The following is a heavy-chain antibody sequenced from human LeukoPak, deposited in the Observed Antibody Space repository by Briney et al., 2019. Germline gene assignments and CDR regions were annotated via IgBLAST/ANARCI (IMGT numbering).Heavy chain of an antibody. Sequence: ASVKVSCKASGYTFTSYGISWVRQAPGQGLEWMGWMNPNSGNTGYAQKFQGRVTMTRNTSISTAYMELSSLRSEDTAVYYCARGPIDYYGSGSSDYWGQGTLVTVSS. V-gene: IGHV1-8*02. CDR2: MNPNSGNT. CDR1: GYTFTSYG. J-gene: IGHJ4*02. CDR3: ARGPIDYYGSGSSDY. D-gene: IGHD3-10*01.